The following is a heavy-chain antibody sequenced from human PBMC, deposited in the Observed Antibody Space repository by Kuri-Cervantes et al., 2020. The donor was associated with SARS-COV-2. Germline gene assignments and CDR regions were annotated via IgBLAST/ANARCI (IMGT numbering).Heavy chain of an antibody. Sequence: SETLSLTCTVSGDSISSYHWNWIRQPPGKGLEWIGYIYNSGSTNYSPSLKSRVTISVDTSKNQFSLKLSSVTAADTAVYFCARDYSNYFDYWGQGTLVTVSS. CDR2: IYNSGST. D-gene: IGHD5-18*01. CDR1: GDSISSYH. V-gene: IGHV4-59*01. CDR3: ARDYSNYFDY. J-gene: IGHJ4*02.